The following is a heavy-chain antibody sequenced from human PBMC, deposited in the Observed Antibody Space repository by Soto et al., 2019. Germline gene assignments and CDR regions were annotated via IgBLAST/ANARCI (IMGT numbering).Heavy chain of an antibody. CDR2: MDPKNGNT. Sequence: QVQLVQSGAEVRKPGASVKVSCQASGYSFPIHEINWVRQAPGLGLEWMGWMDPKNGNTGYAQKFQGRVTMTRNIYIRTAYMELSSLTSEDSALYSCARGADIVSTAGDWFDPWGQGTVVTVSS. D-gene: IGHD2-15*01. J-gene: IGHJ5*02. CDR3: ARGADIVSTAGDWFDP. CDR1: GYSFPIHE. V-gene: IGHV1-8*01.